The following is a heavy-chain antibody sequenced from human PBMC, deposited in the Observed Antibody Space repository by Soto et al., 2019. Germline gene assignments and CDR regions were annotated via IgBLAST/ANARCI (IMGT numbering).Heavy chain of an antibody. CDR2: ISGSGGST. CDR3: AKEIHSGWDSFYYYGMDV. V-gene: IGHV3-23*01. CDR1: GVSFRSYA. D-gene: IGHD6-19*01. Sequence: EVQLLESGGGLVQPGGSLRLSCAASGVSFRSYAMSWVRQAPGKGLEWVSAISGSGGSTYYADSVKGRFTISRDNSRKTLYIQMNSLRVEDTAVYYCAKEIHSGWDSFYYYGMDVWGQGTTVTVSS. J-gene: IGHJ6*02.